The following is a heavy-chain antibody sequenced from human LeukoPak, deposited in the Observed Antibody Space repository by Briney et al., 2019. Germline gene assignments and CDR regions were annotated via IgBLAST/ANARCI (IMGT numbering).Heavy chain of an antibody. V-gene: IGHV1-18*01. CDR2: ISAYNGNT. D-gene: IGHD3-22*01. Sequence: GASVKVSCKASGSTFTSCGNSWVRQAPGQGHEWMGWISAYNGNTNYAQKLHGRVTMTTDTSTSTAYMELRSLRSDNTAEYYCARGTHYYDSGDYWGQGTLVTVSS. CDR1: GSTFTSCG. CDR3: ARGTHYYDSGDY. J-gene: IGHJ4*02.